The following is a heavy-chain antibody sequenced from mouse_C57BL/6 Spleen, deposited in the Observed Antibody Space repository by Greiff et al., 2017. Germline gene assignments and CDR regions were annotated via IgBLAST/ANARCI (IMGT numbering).Heavy chain of an antibody. CDR1: GYAFSSSW. CDR3: ARRGGNYVKGYWYFDV. CDR2: IYPGDGDT. D-gene: IGHD2-1*01. V-gene: IGHV1-82*01. Sequence: VQLQESGPELVKPGASVKISCKASGYAFSSSWMNWVKQRPGKGLEWIGRIYPGDGDTNYNGKFKGKATLTADKSSSTAYMQLSSLTSEDSAVYFCARRGGNYVKGYWYFDVWGTGTTVTVSS. J-gene: IGHJ1*03.